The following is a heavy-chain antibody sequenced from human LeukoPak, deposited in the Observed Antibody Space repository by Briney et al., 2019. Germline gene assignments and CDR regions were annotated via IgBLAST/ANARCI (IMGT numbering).Heavy chain of an antibody. CDR3: ARLLPLQGGDV. D-gene: IGHD2-15*01. CDR2: INHSGGT. CDR1: GASFTGYY. Sequence: PSETLSLTCAVYGASFTGYYWSWFRQPPGKGLEWIGEINHSGGTNYNPSLKSRVPISLDTSNNQFSLKLSSVTAADTAVYYCARLLPLQGGDVWGEGTTVTVSS. J-gene: IGHJ6*04. V-gene: IGHV4-34*01.